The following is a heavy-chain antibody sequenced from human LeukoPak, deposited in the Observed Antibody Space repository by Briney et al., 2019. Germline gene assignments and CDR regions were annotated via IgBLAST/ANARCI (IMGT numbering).Heavy chain of an antibody. CDR3: ARGYCSGGTCYLVENWFDP. V-gene: IGHV1-2*06. J-gene: IGHJ5*02. D-gene: IGHD2-15*01. CDR1: GYTFTVYY. CDR2: INPNSGDT. Sequence: ASVKVSCKASGYTFTVYYMYWVRQAPGQGLEWMGRINPNSGDTDYAQNFQGRVTMTRDTSIRTAYMELNNLRSDDTAVYYCARGYCSGGTCYLVENWFDPWGQGTLVTVSS.